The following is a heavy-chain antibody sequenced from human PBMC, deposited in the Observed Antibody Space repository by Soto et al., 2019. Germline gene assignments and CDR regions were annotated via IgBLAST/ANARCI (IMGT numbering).Heavy chain of an antibody. CDR3: AGGGGYYDY. V-gene: IGHV1-18*01. J-gene: IGHJ4*02. Sequence: QVQLVQSGAEVKKPGASVKVSCKASGYTFTRYGISWVRQAPGQGLEWMGWISAYNGNINYAQKLQGRVTMTTDTYTSTAYRELRSLRSDDRAGYYCAGGGGYYDYWGQGTLVTVSS. CDR1: GYTFTRYG. D-gene: IGHD3-16*01. CDR2: ISAYNGNI.